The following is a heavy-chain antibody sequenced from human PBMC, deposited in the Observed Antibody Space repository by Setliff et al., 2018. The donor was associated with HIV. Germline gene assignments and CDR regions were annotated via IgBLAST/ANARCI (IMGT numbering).Heavy chain of an antibody. CDR2: IIPIFGTT. J-gene: IGHJ6*03. CDR1: GGRFSNYG. CDR3: ARAVVPTYYDVLTGYVYYMDV. D-gene: IGHD3-9*01. V-gene: IGHV1-69*13. Sequence: SVKVSCKASGGRFSNYGISWVRQAPGQGLEWMGGIIPIFGTTNYAQMFQGRVTMTADESTSTAYMELSSLRSEDTAVYYGARAVVPTYYDVLTGYVYYMDVGGKGTTVTVSS.